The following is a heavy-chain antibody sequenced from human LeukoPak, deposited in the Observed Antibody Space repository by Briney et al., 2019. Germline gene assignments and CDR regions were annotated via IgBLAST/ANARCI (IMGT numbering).Heavy chain of an antibody. J-gene: IGHJ4*02. CDR3: ATPLDYYDSSGYHQGGD. CDR2: IRQDGSKK. D-gene: IGHD3-22*01. V-gene: IGHV3-7*03. CDR1: GFTFSSYW. Sequence: GGSLRLSCAASGFTFSSYWMSWVRQAPGKGLEWVANIRQDGSKKNYVDSVKGRFTISRDNAKNSLYLQMNSLRAEDTAVYYCATPLDYYDSSGYHQGGDWGQGTLVTVSS.